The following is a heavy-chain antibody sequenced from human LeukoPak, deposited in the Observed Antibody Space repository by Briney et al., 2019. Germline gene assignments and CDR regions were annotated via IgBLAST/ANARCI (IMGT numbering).Heavy chain of an antibody. J-gene: IGHJ4*02. D-gene: IGHD3-3*01. Sequence: GGSLRLSCAASGFTVSSNYMSWVRQAPGKGLEWVSVIYSGGSTYYADSVKGRFTISRDNSKNTLYLQMNSLRAEDTAVYYCARYDFWSGYYFDYWGQGTLVTVPS. CDR2: IYSGGST. CDR1: GFTVSSNY. V-gene: IGHV3-66*01. CDR3: ARYDFWSGYYFDY.